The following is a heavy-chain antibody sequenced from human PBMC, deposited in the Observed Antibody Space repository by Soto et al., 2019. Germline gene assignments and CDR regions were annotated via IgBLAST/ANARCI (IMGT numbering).Heavy chain of an antibody. CDR2: IYSGGST. CDR1: GFTVSSNY. D-gene: IGHD3-9*01. J-gene: IGHJ4*02. CDR3: ASILRYFDWLPY. Sequence: GGSLRLSCAASGFTVSSNYMSWVRQAPGKGLEWVSVIYSGGSTYYADSVKGRFTISRDNSKNTLYLQMNSLRAEDTAVYYCASILRYFDWLPYWGQGTLVTVSS. V-gene: IGHV3-66*01.